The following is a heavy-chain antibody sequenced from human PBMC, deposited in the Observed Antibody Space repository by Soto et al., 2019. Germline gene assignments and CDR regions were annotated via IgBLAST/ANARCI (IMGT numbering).Heavy chain of an antibody. V-gene: IGHV3-23*01. CDR1: GFTFTNYA. D-gene: IGHD2-21*02. J-gene: IGHJ3*01. CDR2: VSGGGDGT. Sequence: EVRLLESGGGLVQPGGSLRLSCAASGFTFTNYAMSWVRQAPGKGLEWVSTVSGGGDGTYYADSVKGRFSTSRDNSRNTVYLQMNSLRAEDTAVYYCAKKGLGSLATYCNYGDCHYAFDLWGQGTIVTVSS. CDR3: AKKGLGSLATYCNYGDCHYAFDL.